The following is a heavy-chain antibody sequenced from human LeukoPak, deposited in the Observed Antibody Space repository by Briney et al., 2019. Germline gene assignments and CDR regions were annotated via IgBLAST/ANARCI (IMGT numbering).Heavy chain of an antibody. Sequence: SETLSLTCTVSGGSISSYYWSWIRQPPGKGLEGIGYIYYSGSTNYNPSLKSRVTISVDTSKHQSSLKLSSVTAADTAVYYCARGGGVKGYYYYMDVWGKGPTATVSS. CDR2: IYYSGST. V-gene: IGHV4-59*01. CDR3: ARGGGVKGYYYYMDV. CDR1: GGSISSYY. D-gene: IGHD3-16*01. J-gene: IGHJ6*03.